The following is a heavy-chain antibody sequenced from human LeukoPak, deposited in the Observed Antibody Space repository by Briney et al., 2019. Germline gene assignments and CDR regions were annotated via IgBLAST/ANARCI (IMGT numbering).Heavy chain of an antibody. V-gene: IGHV3-21*01. CDR1: GFTFSSYS. D-gene: IGHD6-6*01. Sequence: GGSLRLSCAASGFTFSSYSMNWVRQAPGKGLEWVSSISSSSSYIYYADSVKGRFTISRDNAKNSLYLQMNSLRAEDTAVYYCATEYSSSSWGLDYWGQGTLVTVSS. CDR3: ATEYSSSSWGLDY. J-gene: IGHJ4*02. CDR2: ISSSSSYI.